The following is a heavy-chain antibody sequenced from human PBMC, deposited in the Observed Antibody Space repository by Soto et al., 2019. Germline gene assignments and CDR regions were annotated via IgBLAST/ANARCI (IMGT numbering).Heavy chain of an antibody. CDR2: ISASGGST. CDR1: GFTFSSYA. Sequence: EVQLLESGGGSVQPGGSLRLSCAASGFTFSSYAMSWVRQTPGKGLEWVSAISASGGSTYYTDSVKGRFTISRDNPKNTLYLLMNSLRAEDTAVYYCAKNLGYSDGLSNDYWGQGTLVTVSS. V-gene: IGHV3-23*01. J-gene: IGHJ4*02. CDR3: AKNLGYSDGLSNDY. D-gene: IGHD5-18*01.